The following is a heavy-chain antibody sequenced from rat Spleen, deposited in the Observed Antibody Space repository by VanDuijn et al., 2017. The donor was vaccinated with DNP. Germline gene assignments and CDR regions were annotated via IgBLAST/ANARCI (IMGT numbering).Heavy chain of an antibody. CDR2: ISTSGTRT. CDR1: GFTFTNFY. Sequence: EVQLVESGGGLVQPGGSLKLSCAASGFTFTNFYMAWVRQPPKKGLEWVATISTSGTRTYYPDSVKGRFTISRDNVKSSLYLQMSSLKSEDTATYYCSRGEDYYRDWFANWGQGTLVTVSS. V-gene: IGHV5-25*01. D-gene: IGHD1-1*01. CDR3: SRGEDYYRDWFAN. J-gene: IGHJ3*01.